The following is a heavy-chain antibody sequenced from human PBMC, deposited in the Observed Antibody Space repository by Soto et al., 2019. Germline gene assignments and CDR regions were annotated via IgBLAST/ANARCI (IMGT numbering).Heavy chain of an antibody. CDR1: GGTFSSYT. V-gene: IGHV1-69*02. CDR3: ASESYYGSGSYYHYYMDV. Sequence: SVKVSCKASGGTFSSYTISWVRQAPGQGLEWMGRIIPILGIANYAQKFQGRVTITADKSTSTAYMELSSLRSEDTAVYYCASESYYGSGSYYHYYMDVWGKGTTVTVSS. D-gene: IGHD3-10*01. CDR2: IIPILGIA. J-gene: IGHJ6*03.